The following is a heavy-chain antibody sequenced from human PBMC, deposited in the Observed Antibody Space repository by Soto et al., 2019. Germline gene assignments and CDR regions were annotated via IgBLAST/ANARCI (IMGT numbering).Heavy chain of an antibody. Sequence: QVQLQESGPGLVKPSQTLSLTCTVSGDSIRSGDYYWSWIRQPPGKGLEWIGYIYYTGSTFDSPSLKSRLSMSVDTSKNQFSLKLSSVTAADTAIYYCARVASNGYYYALDYWGQGTLVTVSS. J-gene: IGHJ4*02. CDR3: ARVASNGYYYALDY. D-gene: IGHD3-22*01. V-gene: IGHV4-30-4*01. CDR2: IYYTGST. CDR1: GDSIRSGDYY.